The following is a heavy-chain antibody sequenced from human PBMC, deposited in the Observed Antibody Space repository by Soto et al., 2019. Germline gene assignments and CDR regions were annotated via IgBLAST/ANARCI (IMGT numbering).Heavy chain of an antibody. Sequence: EVHLLESGGGLVQPGGSLRLSCAASGFTFSSHSMTWVRQAPGKGLEWISGISNNNVDTFYAESVKGRFTISRDNSKNTVSLQMNSLRADDTARYFCSKWSGYGASWGPGTLVIVSS. CDR1: GFTFSSHS. J-gene: IGHJ4*02. V-gene: IGHV3-23*01. CDR2: ISNNNVDT. CDR3: SKWSGYGAS. D-gene: IGHD5-18*01.